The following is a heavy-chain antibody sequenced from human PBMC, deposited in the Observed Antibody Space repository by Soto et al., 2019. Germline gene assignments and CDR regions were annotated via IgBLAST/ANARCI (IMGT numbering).Heavy chain of an antibody. CDR2: SSFDGTQQ. CDR3: AKQLRGTGWYPLDS. CDR1: GFSLSSSD. J-gene: IGHJ4*02. Sequence: WGSLLVACISSGFSLSSSDMHWVGQAPGKGLEWLAVSSFDGTQQFYVDSVKGRFTVSIDNSNNTLYFEMNSLRTEDTAVYYCAKQLRGTGWYPLDSWGQGTTVTVSS. D-gene: IGHD6-19*01. V-gene: IGHV3-30*18.